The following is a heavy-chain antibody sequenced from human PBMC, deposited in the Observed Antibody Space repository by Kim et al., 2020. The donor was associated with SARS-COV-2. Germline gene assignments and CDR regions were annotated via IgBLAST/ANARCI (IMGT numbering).Heavy chain of an antibody. D-gene: IGHD6-13*01. CDR1: GFTFSSYG. CDR3: ARDKYSSSWFNGGRLDAFDI. V-gene: IGHV3-33*01. CDR2: IWYDGSNK. J-gene: IGHJ3*02. Sequence: GGSLRLSCAASGFTFSSYGMHWVRQAPGKGLEWVAVIWYDGSNKYYADSVKGRVTISRDNSKNTLYLQMNSLRAEDTAVYYCARDKYSSSWFNGGRLDAFDIWGQGTMVTVSS.